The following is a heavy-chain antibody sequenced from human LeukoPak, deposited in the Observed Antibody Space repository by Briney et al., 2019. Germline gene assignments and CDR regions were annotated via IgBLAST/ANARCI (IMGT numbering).Heavy chain of an antibody. CDR3: ARVQSSSSGLYFDY. Sequence: GGSLRLSCAASGFTVSSNYMSWVRQAPGKGLEWVSVIYSGGSTYYADSVKGRFTISRDNSKNTLYLQMNSLRAEDTAVYYCARVQSSSSGLYFDYWGRGTLVTVSS. J-gene: IGHJ4*02. V-gene: IGHV3-53*01. CDR2: IYSGGST. CDR1: GFTVSSNY. D-gene: IGHD6-6*01.